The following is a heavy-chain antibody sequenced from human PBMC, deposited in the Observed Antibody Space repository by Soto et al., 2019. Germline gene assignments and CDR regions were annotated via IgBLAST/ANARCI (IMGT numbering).Heavy chain of an antibody. CDR3: ARSQGSSTSLEIYYYYDYGMDV. CDR1: GGTFSSYA. Sequence: QVQLVQSGAEVKKPGSSVKVYCKASGGTFSSYAISWVRQAPGQGLEWMGGIIPISGTANYAQKFQGRVTITADESTSTAYMELSSMRSEDTAVYYCARSQGSSTSLEIYYYYDYGMDVWGQGTTVTVSS. V-gene: IGHV1-69*01. D-gene: IGHD2-2*01. J-gene: IGHJ6*02. CDR2: IIPISGTA.